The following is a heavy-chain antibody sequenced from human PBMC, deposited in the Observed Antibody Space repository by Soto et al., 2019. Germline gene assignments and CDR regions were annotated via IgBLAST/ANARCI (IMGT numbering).Heavy chain of an antibody. CDR3: ARDPNPHLCSSTRCSYYDYYGMDV. CDR2: TYYRSKWYN. D-gene: IGHD2-2*01. CDR1: GDSVSSNSAA. V-gene: IGHV6-1*01. J-gene: IGHJ6*02. Sequence: SQTLSLTCAISGDSVSSNSAAWNWIRQSPSIGLEWLGRTYYRSKWYNDYAVSVKSRITINPDTSKSQFSLQPNSVTPEDTAVYYCARDPNPHLCSSTRCSYYDYYGMDVWGQGTTVTVSS.